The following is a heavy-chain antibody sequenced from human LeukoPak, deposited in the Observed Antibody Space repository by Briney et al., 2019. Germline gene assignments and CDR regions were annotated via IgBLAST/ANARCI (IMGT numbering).Heavy chain of an antibody. Sequence: GSLRLSCAASGFTFSSYSMNWVRQAPGKGLEWVSYISSSSSTIYYADSVKGRFTISRDNAKNSLYLQMNSLRAEDTAVYYCARELGGMDVWGQGTTVTVSS. V-gene: IGHV3-48*01. J-gene: IGHJ6*02. CDR3: ARELGGMDV. CDR2: ISSSSSTI. CDR1: GFTFSSYS.